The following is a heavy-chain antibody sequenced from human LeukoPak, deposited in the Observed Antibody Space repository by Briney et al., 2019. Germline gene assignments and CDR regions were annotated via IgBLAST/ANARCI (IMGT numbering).Heavy chain of an antibody. J-gene: IGHJ4*02. Sequence: ASVKVSCKASGYTFIGYYMHWVRQAPGQGLEWMGWINPNSGGTNYAQKFQGRVTMTRDTSISTAYMELSRLRSDDTAVYYCARNFQWPTFEDYWGQGTLVTVSS. D-gene: IGHD6-19*01. CDR3: ARNFQWPTFEDY. V-gene: IGHV1-2*02. CDR1: GYTFIGYY. CDR2: INPNSGGT.